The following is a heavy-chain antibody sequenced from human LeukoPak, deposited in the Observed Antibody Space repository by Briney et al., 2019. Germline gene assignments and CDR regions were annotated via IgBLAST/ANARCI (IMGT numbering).Heavy chain of an antibody. D-gene: IGHD4-17*01. CDR2: INPNSGGT. Sequence: ASVKVSCKASGYTFTGYYMHWVRQAPGQGLEWMGWINPNSGGTNYAQKFQGWVTMTRDTSISTAYMELSRLRSDDTAVYYCARGGQLRGRCAFDIWGQGTMVTVSS. CDR3: ARGGQLRGRCAFDI. V-gene: IGHV1-2*04. CDR1: GYTFTGYY. J-gene: IGHJ3*02.